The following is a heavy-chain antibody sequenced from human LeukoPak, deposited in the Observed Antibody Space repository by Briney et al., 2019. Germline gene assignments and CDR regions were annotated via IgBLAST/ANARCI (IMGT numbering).Heavy chain of an antibody. V-gene: IGHV3-48*04. CDR2: ISSSSSTI. CDR1: GFTFSSYG. J-gene: IGHJ4*02. Sequence: PGGSLRLSCAASGFTFSSYGMNWVRQAPGKGLEWISYISSSSSTIYYADSVKGRFTISRDNAKNSLYLQMNSLRAEDTAVYYCARWPYSSSYYFDYWGQGTLVTVSS. CDR3: ARWPYSSSYYFDY. D-gene: IGHD6-6*01.